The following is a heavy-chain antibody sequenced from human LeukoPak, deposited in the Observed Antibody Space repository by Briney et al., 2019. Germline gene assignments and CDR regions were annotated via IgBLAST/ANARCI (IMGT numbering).Heavy chain of an antibody. D-gene: IGHD2-2*01. CDR2: IKQDGNEK. J-gene: IGHJ4*02. CDR3: ARVSAYFDY. V-gene: IGHV3-7*04. CDR1: GFTFSSYW. Sequence: PGGSLRLSCAASGFTFSSYWMSWVRQAPGKGLEWVGNIKQDGNEKYYVDSVKGRFTISRDNAKNSLYLQMNSLRAEDSAVYYCARVSAYFDYWGQGALVTVSS.